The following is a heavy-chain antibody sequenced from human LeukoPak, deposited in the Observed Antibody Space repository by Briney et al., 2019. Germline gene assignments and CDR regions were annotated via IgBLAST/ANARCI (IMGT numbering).Heavy chain of an antibody. V-gene: IGHV3-23*01. D-gene: IGHD5-24*01. CDR2: ISGSGGST. CDR3: AKRPKDGYNSDY. Sequence: GGSLRLSRAASGFTFSSYAMSWVRQAPGKGLEWVSAISGSGGSTYYADSVKGRFTISRDNSKNTLYLQMNSLRAEDTAVYYCAKRPKDGYNSDYWGQGTLVTVPS. J-gene: IGHJ4*02. CDR1: GFTFSSYA.